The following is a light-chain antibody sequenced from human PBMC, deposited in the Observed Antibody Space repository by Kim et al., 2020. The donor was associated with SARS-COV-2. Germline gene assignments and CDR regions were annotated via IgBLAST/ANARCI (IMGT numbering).Light chain of an antibody. Sequence: RQTATLTCTGNNNNVGDQGAAWLQQHQGHPPKLLFYRNNNRPSGISERFSASRSGSTASLTITGLQPEDEADYYCSAWDSSLSAQVFGGGTQLTVL. V-gene: IGLV10-54*04. CDR1: NNNVGDQG. CDR2: RNN. J-gene: IGLJ3*02. CDR3: SAWDSSLSAQV.